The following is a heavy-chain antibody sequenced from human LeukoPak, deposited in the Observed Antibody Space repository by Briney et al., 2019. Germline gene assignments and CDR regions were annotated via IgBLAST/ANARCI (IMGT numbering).Heavy chain of an antibody. CDR3: AKVGSSWYELAY. V-gene: IGHV3-30*04. CDR1: GFTFTTRT. J-gene: IGHJ4*02. Sequence: GGSLRLSCAASGFTFTTRTMHWVRQAPGKGLEWVAVISYDGSSKYYADSVKGRFTISRDNSKNTLYLQMNSLRGEDMAVYYCAKVGSSWYELAYWGQGTLVIVSS. D-gene: IGHD6-13*01. CDR2: ISYDGSSK.